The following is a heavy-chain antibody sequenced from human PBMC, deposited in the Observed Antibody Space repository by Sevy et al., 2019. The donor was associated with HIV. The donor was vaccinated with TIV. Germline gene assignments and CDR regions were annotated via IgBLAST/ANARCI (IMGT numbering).Heavy chain of an antibody. Sequence: GESLKISCAASGFIFSKCALSWVRQAPGRGLEWVSAVSGNHGSTYYAASVKGRFTISRDISENMLYLQMNSLRAEDTAVYYCAKDFYYGGNSWNFDFWGQGTLVTVSS. J-gene: IGHJ4*02. D-gene: IGHD3-10*01. V-gene: IGHV3-23*01. CDR3: AKDFYYGGNSWNFDF. CDR2: VSGNHGST. CDR1: GFIFSKCA.